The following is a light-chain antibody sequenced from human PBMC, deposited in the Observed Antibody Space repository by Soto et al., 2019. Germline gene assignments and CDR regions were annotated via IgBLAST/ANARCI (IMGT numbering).Light chain of an antibody. CDR1: NIGTRN. V-gene: IGLV3-9*01. CDR3: HVWDSSTAV. J-gene: IGLJ3*02. CDR2: RDS. Sequence: SYELTQPLSVSVPLGQTASITCGGNNIGTRNVHWYQQKPGQAPVLVVYRDSNRPSGIPERFSSSNSGNTATLTISRAQAGDEADYYCHVWDSSTAVFGGGTKLTVL.